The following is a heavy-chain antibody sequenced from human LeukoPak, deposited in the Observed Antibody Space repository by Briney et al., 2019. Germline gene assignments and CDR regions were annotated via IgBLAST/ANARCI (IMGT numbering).Heavy chain of an antibody. CDR1: GGSISSYY. J-gene: IGHJ3*02. D-gene: IGHD2-2*01. Sequence: SETLSLTCTVSGGSISSYYWGWIRQPPGKGLEWIGYIYYSGSTNYNPSLKSRVTISVDTSKNQFSLKLSSVTAADTAVYYCARARIGGIVVVPAARDASDIWGQGTMVTVSS. V-gene: IGHV4-59*01. CDR2: IYYSGST. CDR3: ARARIGGIVVVPAARDASDI.